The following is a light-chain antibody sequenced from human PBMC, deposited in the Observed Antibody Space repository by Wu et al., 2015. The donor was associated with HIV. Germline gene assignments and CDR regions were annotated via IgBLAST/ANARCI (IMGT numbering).Light chain of an antibody. CDR3: QQYGSPVT. CDR1: QRISSN. V-gene: IGKV3-20*01. Sequence: DIVMTQSPATLSVSPGERATLSCRASQRISSNLAWFQQKPGQPPRLLIYGASSRATGIPDRFSGSGSGTDFTLTISRLEPEDFAVYYCQQYGSPVTFGQGTKVEIK. J-gene: IGKJ1*01. CDR2: GAS.